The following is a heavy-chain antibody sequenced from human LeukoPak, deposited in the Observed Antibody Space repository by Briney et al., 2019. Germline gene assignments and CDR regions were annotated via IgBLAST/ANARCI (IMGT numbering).Heavy chain of an antibody. J-gene: IGHJ4*02. V-gene: IGHV3-9*01. CDR3: AKDTNPYYYDSSGYPPSYFDY. CDR1: GFTFDDYA. D-gene: IGHD3-22*01. Sequence: GGSLRLSCAASGFTFDDYAMHWVRQAPGKGLEWVSGISWNSGSIGYADSVKGRFTISRDNAKNSLCLQMNSLRAEDTALYYCAKDTNPYYYDSSGYPPSYFDYWGQGTLVTVSS. CDR2: ISWNSGSI.